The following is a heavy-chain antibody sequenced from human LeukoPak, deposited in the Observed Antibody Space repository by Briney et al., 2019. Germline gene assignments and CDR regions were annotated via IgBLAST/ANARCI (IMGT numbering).Heavy chain of an antibody. J-gene: IGHJ5*02. CDR3: ARASFWESPINWFDP. V-gene: IGHV1-2*07. Sequence: ASVKVSCKTSGYTFIGYYMHWVRQAPGQGLEWMGWINPKNGGANYAPSSQGRVTMTRDRSISTVYMELTRLTSDDTAVFYCARASFWESPINWFDPRGQGTLVTVSS. D-gene: IGHD3-16*01. CDR1: GYTFIGYY. CDR2: INPKNGGA.